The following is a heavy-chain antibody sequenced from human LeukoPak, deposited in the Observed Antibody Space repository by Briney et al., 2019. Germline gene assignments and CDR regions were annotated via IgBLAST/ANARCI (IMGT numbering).Heavy chain of an antibody. J-gene: IGHJ4*02. Sequence: GGSLRLSCAASGFTFSSYAMSWVRQAPGKGREWVSAISGSGGSTYYADSVKGRFTISRDNSKNTLYLQMNSLRAEDTAVYYCAKDLPAYYYDSTTVPYWGQGTLVTVSS. V-gene: IGHV3-23*01. CDR1: GFTFSSYA. CDR3: AKDLPAYYYDSTTVPY. D-gene: IGHD3-22*01. CDR2: ISGSGGST.